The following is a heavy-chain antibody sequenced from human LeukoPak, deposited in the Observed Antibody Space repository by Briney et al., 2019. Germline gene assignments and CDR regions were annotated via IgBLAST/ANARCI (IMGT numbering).Heavy chain of an antibody. CDR1: GFTFRNYA. V-gene: IGHV3-23*01. CDR2: VSSSGGGT. CDR3: AKEFDSSGFFDC. Sequence: AGSLRLSCAASGFTFRNYAMSWVRQAPGKGLEWVSAVSSSGGGTYFAASVKGRFTISRDNSKNTLYLQMNSLRAEDTAVYYCAKEFDSSGFFDCWGQGTLVTLSS. J-gene: IGHJ4*02. D-gene: IGHD6-25*01.